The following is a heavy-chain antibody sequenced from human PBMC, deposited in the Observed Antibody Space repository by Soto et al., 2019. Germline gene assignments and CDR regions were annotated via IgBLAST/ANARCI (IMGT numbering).Heavy chain of an antibody. J-gene: IGHJ4*02. Sequence: QVQLVESGGGVVQPGRSLRLSCAASGFTFSSYGMHWVRQAPGKGLEWVAVISYDGSNKYYADSVKGRFTISRDNSKNTLYLQMNSLRAEDTAVYYCAKDQGDIVVVPAAGFDYWGQGTLVTVSS. CDR3: AKDQGDIVVVPAAGFDY. V-gene: IGHV3-30*18. D-gene: IGHD2-2*01. CDR1: GFTFSSYG. CDR2: ISYDGSNK.